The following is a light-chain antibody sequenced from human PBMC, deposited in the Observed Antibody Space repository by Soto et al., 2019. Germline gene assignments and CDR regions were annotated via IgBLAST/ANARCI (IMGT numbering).Light chain of an antibody. Sequence: QSALTQPPSASGSPGQSVTISCTGTSSDVSFYNYVSWYQQHPGKAPKLMIYEVSKRPSGVPDRFSGSKSGNTASLTVSGLQAEDEADYYCAAWDDSLRGWVFGGGTKLTVL. CDR2: EVS. CDR3: AAWDDSLRGWV. J-gene: IGLJ3*02. V-gene: IGLV2-8*01. CDR1: SSDVSFYNY.